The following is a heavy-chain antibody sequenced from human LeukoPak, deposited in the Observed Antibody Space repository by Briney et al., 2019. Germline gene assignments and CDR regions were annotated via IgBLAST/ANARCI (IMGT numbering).Heavy chain of an antibody. V-gene: IGHV4-4*07. CDR3: ARDGYSSGWADLEYFDY. D-gene: IGHD6-19*01. J-gene: IGHJ4*02. CDR2: MYTTGST. CDR1: GGSLSSYY. Sequence: PSETLSLTCTVSGGSLSSYYWSWIRQPAGKGLEWIGRMYTTGSTNYNPSLQSRITMSIDKSKNQFSLKLTSVTAADTAVYYCARDGYSSGWADLEYFDYWGPGTLVTVSS.